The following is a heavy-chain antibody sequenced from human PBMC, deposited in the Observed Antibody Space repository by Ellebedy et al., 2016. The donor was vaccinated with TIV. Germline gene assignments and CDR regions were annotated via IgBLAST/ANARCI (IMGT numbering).Heavy chain of an antibody. CDR3: ARRAGRGATLPLDY. CDR2: IYPDDGDT. J-gene: IGHJ4*02. Sequence: PGGSLRLSCEGSGYSFYNHWIAWVRQAPGKGLEWMGIIYPDDGDTRYSPAFQGQVTIPADRSINTAYLQWSSLRASDTAKYFCARRAGRGATLPLDYWGQGTRVTVSS. D-gene: IGHD1-26*01. CDR1: GYSFYNHW. V-gene: IGHV5-51*01.